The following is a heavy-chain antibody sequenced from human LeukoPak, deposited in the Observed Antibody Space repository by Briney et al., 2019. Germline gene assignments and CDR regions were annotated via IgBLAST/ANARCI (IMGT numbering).Heavy chain of an antibody. Sequence: PGGSLRLSCAASGFTFDDYGMHWVRQAPGKGLEWVSGISWNSGSIGYADSVKGRFTISRDNAKNSLYLQMNSLRAEDTALYYCATLVEIGGYWGQGTLVTVSS. J-gene: IGHJ4*02. V-gene: IGHV3-9*01. CDR3: ATLVEIGGY. CDR1: GFTFDDYG. D-gene: IGHD2-21*01. CDR2: ISWNSGSI.